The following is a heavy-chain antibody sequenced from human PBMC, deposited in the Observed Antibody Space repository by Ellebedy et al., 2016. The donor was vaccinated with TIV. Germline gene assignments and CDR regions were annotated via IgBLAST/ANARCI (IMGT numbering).Heavy chain of an antibody. Sequence: GESLKISCALSGSTFSSYSMNWVRQAPGKGLQWVSSISGSSSDIFYVDSVRGRFTISRDNAKNSVYLQMNSRRAEDTAVYYCASYWGYDKAGVWSWGQGTMVTVSS. D-gene: IGHD7-27*01. J-gene: IGHJ3*01. CDR2: ISGSSSDI. CDR1: GSTFSSYS. V-gene: IGHV3-21*01. CDR3: ASYWGYDKAGVWS.